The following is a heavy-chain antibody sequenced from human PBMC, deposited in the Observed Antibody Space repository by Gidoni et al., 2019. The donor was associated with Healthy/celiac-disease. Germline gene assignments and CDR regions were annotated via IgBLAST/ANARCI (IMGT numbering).Heavy chain of an antibody. J-gene: IGHJ4*02. Sequence: QLQLQESGPGLVKPSETLPLTCTVSGCSISSSSYYWGWIRQPPGKGLEWIGSIYYSGSTYDNPSLKSRVTISVDTSKNQFALKLSSVTAADTAVYYCARRGYSYGVFDYWGQGTLGTVSS. V-gene: IGHV4-39*01. CDR3: ARRGYSYGVFDY. CDR2: IYYSGST. D-gene: IGHD5-18*01. CDR1: GCSISSSSYY.